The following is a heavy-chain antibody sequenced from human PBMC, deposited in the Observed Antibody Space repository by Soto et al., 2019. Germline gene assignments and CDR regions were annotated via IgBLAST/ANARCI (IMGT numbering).Heavy chain of an antibody. CDR1: GFTFSSYG. CDR2: IGFDGNYK. J-gene: IGHJ5*02. Sequence: SLRLSCAASGFTFSSYGMHWVRQAPGEGLEWLAVIGFDGNYKYHADSVKGRFTISRDNSKNTLFLQMNGLRDEDTAVYYCVKDPYDSLTGYINWFVPWGQG. D-gene: IGHD3-9*01. CDR3: VKDPYDSLTGYINWFVP. V-gene: IGHV3-30*18.